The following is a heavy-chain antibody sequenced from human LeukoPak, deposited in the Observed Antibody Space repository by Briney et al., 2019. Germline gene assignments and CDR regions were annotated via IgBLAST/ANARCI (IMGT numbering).Heavy chain of an antibody. Sequence: MTSQTLSHTCTVSGGSISSGGYYWSWIRQHPGKGLEWIGYIYYSGSTYYNPSLKSRVTISVDTSKNQFSLKLSSVTAADTAVYYCARGDAFDIWGQGTMVTVSS. J-gene: IGHJ3*02. V-gene: IGHV4-31*03. CDR2: IYYSGST. CDR1: GGSISSGGYY. CDR3: ARGDAFDI.